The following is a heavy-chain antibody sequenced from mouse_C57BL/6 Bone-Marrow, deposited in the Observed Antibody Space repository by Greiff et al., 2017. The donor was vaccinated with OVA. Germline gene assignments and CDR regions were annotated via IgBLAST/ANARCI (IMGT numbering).Heavy chain of an antibody. J-gene: IGHJ1*03. V-gene: IGHV1-81*01. Sequence: QVTLKESGAELARPGASVKLSCKASGYTFTSYGISWVKQRTGQGLEWIGEIYPRSGNPYYNEKFKGKATLTADKSSSTAYMELRSLTSEDSAVYFCAREKGYWYFDGWGTGTTVTVSS. CDR2: IYPRSGNP. CDR1: GYTFTSYG. CDR3: AREKGYWYFDG.